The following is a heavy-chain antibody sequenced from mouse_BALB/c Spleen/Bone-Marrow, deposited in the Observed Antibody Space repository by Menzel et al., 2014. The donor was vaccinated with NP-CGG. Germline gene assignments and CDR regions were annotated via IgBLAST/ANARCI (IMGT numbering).Heavy chain of an antibody. CDR3: AREGTYYAYFDY. Sequence: QVQLQQSAAELARPGASVKLSCKASGYIFTSYTIQWIKQRPGQGLEWIRYINPGIGYTEYNQKFKDKTTLTADTSSSTTYMQLSSLTSEDSAVYYCAREGTYYAYFDYWGQGTPLTVSS. CDR1: GYIFTSYT. J-gene: IGHJ2*01. D-gene: IGHD1-1*01. V-gene: IGHV1-4*02. CDR2: INPGIGYT.